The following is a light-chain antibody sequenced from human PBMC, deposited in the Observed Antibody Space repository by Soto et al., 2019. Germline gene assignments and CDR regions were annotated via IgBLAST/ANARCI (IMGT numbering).Light chain of an antibody. CDR3: QHYNNCPPSWT. CDR2: GAS. V-gene: IGKV3-15*01. CDR1: QSVSSN. J-gene: IGKJ1*01. Sequence: EIVMTQSPATLSVSTGERATLSCRASQSVSSNLAWYQQKPGHAPRLLIYGASTRATGIPVRFSGSGSGTVFTLNISILHSEDFAVYYCQHYNNCPPSWTFGQGTKVEIK.